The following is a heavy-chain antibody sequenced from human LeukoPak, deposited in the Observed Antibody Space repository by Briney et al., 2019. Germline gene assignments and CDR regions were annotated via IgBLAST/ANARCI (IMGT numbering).Heavy chain of an antibody. V-gene: IGHV4-61*02. J-gene: IGHJ6*03. CDR2: IYTSGST. CDR1: GGSISSGSYY. D-gene: IGHD2-2*02. CDR3: ARDLHTPPYYYYYMDV. Sequence: SETLSLTCTVSGGSISSGSYYWSWIRQPAGKGLEWIGRIYTSGSTNYNPSLKSRVTISVDTSKNQFSLKLSSVTAADTAVYYCARDLHTPPYYYYYMDVWGKGTTVTVSS.